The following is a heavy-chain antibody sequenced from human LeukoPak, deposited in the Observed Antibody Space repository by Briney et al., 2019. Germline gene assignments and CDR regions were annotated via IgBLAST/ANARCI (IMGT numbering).Heavy chain of an antibody. CDR2: IYYSGST. Sequence: SETLSLTCTASGGSISSYYWSWIRQPPGQGLEWIGYIYYSGSTNYNPSLKSRVTISVDTSKNQFSLKLSSVTAADTAVYYCARRSGYYYGMDVWGQGTTVTVSS. V-gene: IGHV4-59*01. CDR1: GGSISSYY. D-gene: IGHD3-10*01. CDR3: ARRSGYYYGMDV. J-gene: IGHJ6*02.